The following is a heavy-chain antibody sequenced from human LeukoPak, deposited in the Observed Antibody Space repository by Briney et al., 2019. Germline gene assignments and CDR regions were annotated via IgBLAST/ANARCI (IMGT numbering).Heavy chain of an antibody. D-gene: IGHD1-26*01. Sequence: SETLSLTCTVSGGSISSYYWSWIRQPPGKGLEWIGYIYYSGSTNYNPSLKSRVTISVDTSKNQFSLKLSSVTAADTAVYYCARSGSYGIFDYWGQGPWSPSPQ. V-gene: IGHV4-59*01. J-gene: IGHJ4*02. CDR3: ARSGSYGIFDY. CDR2: IYYSGST. CDR1: GGSISSYY.